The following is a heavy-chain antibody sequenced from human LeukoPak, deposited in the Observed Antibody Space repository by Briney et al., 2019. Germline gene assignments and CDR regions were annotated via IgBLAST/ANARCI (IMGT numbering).Heavy chain of an antibody. CDR1: GYTFTSYY. J-gene: IGHJ4*02. V-gene: IGHV1-46*01. D-gene: IGHD1-14*01. CDR2: INPSGGST. CDR3: ASRARGTYYFDY. Sequence: ASVKVSCKASGYTFTSYYMHWVRQAPGQGLEWMGIINPSGGSTSYAQKFQGRVTMTRDTSTSTVYMELSSLRSEDTAVYYCASRARGTYYFDYWGQGTLVTVSS.